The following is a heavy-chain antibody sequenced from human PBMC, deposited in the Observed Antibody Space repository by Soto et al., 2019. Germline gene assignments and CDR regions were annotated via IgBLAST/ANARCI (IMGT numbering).Heavy chain of an antibody. J-gene: IGHJ4*02. CDR3: ARDRGIADLDY. Sequence: QVQLVESGGGVVQPGRSLRLSCAASGFTFSSYAMHWVRQAPGKGLEWVAVISYDGSNKYYADSVKGRFTISRDNSKNTLYLQMNSLRAEDTAVYYCARDRGIADLDYWGQGTLVTVSS. D-gene: IGHD6-13*01. CDR1: GFTFSSYA. CDR2: ISYDGSNK. V-gene: IGHV3-30-3*01.